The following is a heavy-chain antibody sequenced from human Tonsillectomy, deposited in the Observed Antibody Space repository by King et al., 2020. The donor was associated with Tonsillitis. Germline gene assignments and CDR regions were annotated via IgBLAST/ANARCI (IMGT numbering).Heavy chain of an antibody. CDR2: ISAYNGNT. D-gene: IGHD3-3*01. V-gene: IGHV1-18*01. J-gene: IGHJ4*02. Sequence: QLVQSGAEVKKPGASVKVSCKASGYTFTSYGISWVRQAPGQGLEWMGWISAYNGNTNYAQKLQGRVTMTPDTSTSTAYMELRSLRADDTAVYYCAREGGGFTDFWSGYYGYYFDYWGQGTLVTVSS. CDR1: GYTFTSYG. CDR3: AREGGGFTDFWSGYYGYYFDY.